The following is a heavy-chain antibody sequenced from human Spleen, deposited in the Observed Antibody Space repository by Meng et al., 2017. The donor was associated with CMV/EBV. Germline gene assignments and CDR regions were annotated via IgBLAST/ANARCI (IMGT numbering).Heavy chain of an antibody. Sequence: GESLKISCAASGFTFSDFYMTWIRRAPGKGLEWVSYISTSGTTMYYADSVKGRFTISRDNSKNTLYLQMNSLRAEDTAVYYCATSLVAAANHYYYGMDVWGQGTTVTVSS. CDR2: ISTSGTTM. V-gene: IGHV3-11*01. J-gene: IGHJ6*02. D-gene: IGHD2-2*01. CDR1: GFTFSDFY. CDR3: ATSLVAAANHYYYGMDV.